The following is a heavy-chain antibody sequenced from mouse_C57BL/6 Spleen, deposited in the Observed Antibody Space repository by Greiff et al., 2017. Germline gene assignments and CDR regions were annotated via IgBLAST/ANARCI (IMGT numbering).Heavy chain of an antibody. CDR1: GYTFTSYW. Sequence: QVQLQQPGAELVRPGSSVKLSCKASGYTFTSYWMHWVKQRPIQGLEWIGNIDPSDSETHYNQKFKDKATLTVDKSSSTAYMQLSSLTSEDSAVYYCARGDGYYGKTWFAYWGQGTLVTVSA. CDR3: ARGDGYYGKTWFAY. CDR2: IDPSDSET. D-gene: IGHD2-3*01. J-gene: IGHJ3*01. V-gene: IGHV1-52*01.